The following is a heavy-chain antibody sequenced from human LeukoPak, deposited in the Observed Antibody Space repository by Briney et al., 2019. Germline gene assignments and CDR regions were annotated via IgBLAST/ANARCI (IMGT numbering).Heavy chain of an antibody. CDR3: AKAQGPIVVVTPFDY. CDR2: ISGSGGST. J-gene: IGHJ4*02. Sequence: PGGSLRLSCAASGFTFDDYGMSWVRQAPGKGLEWVSAISGSGGSTYYADSVKGRFTISRDNSKNTLYLQMNSLRAEDTAVYYCAKAQGPIVVVTPFDYWGQGTLVTVSS. V-gene: IGHV3-23*01. CDR1: GFTFDDYG. D-gene: IGHD3-22*01.